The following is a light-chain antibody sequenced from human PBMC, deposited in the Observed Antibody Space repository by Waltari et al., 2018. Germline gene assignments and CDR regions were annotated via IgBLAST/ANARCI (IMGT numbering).Light chain of an antibody. J-gene: IGKJ4*01. CDR2: KAS. Sequence: VMLTQSPLSLPVTLGQPASISCRSSQSLIYSDGKTFLNWFHQRPGQSPRLLIYKASDRDYGVPARFSGSGSGTDFTLKISRVEAEDVGICYSMQGTQWPPSLTFGGGTKVEIK. V-gene: IGKV2-30*01. CDR1: QSLIYSDGKTF. CDR3: MQGTQWPPSLT.